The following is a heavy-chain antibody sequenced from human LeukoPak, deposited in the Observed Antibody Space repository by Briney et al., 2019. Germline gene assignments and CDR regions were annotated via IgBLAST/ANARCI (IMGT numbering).Heavy chain of an antibody. J-gene: IGHJ4*02. D-gene: IGHD6-13*01. CDR1: GFTFSSFT. CDR2: FSGTGDST. Sequence: PGGSLRLSCVASGFTFSSFTMSWVRQAPGKGLEGVSSFSGTGDSTYYADSVKGRFTISRDNSKNTLYLQMNSLSAEDTAVYYCGVYTSSWHRWDYWGQGTLVTVSS. CDR3: GVYTSSWHRWDY. V-gene: IGHV3-23*01.